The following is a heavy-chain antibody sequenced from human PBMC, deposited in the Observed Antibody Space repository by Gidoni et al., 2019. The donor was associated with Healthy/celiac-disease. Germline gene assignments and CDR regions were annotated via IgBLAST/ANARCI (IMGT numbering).Heavy chain of an antibody. Sequence: QVQLVESGGGVVQSGRSLRRSCAASGFTFSSYAMHWGRQAPGKWLEWVAVISYDGSNKYYADSVKGRFTISRDNSKNTLYLQMNSLRAEDTAVYYCARAGLGRVRYFDWDGDYWGQGTLVTVSS. CDR3: ARAGLGRVRYFDWDGDY. CDR2: ISYDGSNK. J-gene: IGHJ4*02. CDR1: GFTFSSYA. V-gene: IGHV3-30-3*01. D-gene: IGHD3-9*01.